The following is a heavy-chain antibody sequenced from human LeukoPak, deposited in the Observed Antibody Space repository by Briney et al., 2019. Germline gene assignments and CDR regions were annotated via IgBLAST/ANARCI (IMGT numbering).Heavy chain of an antibody. CDR3: APTQGYYDY. J-gene: IGHJ4*02. CDR1: GFTFSSYA. CDR2: IKQDGSEK. Sequence: GGSLRLSCAASGFTFSSYAMHWVRQAPGKGLEWVANIKQDGSEKYYVDSVKGRFTISRDNAKNSLYLQMNSLRAEDTAVYYCAPTQGYYDYWGQGTLVTVSS. V-gene: IGHV3-7*01.